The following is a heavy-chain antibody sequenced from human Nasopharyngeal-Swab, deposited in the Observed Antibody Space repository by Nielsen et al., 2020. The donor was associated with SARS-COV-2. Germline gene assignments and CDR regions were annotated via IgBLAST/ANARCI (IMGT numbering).Heavy chain of an antibody. CDR2: IWYDGSNK. Sequence: SLKISCAASGFTFSSYGMHWVRQAPGKGLEWVAVIWYDGSNKYYADSVKGRFTISRDNSKNTLYLQMNSLRAGDTAVYYCARVYSVAGGDDYWGQGTLVTVSS. CDR1: GFTFSSYG. CDR3: ARVYSVAGGDDY. V-gene: IGHV3-33*08. J-gene: IGHJ4*02. D-gene: IGHD6-19*01.